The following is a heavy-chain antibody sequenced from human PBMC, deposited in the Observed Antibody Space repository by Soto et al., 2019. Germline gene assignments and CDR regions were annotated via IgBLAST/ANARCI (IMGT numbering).Heavy chain of an antibody. J-gene: IGHJ4*02. D-gene: IGHD5-12*01. CDR2: IYYSGST. CDR3: ARQVEMATIY. CDR1: GGSISSSSYY. Sequence: SETLSLTCTVSGGSISSSSYYWGWIRQPPGKGLEWIGSIYYSGSTYYNPSLKSRVTISVATSKNQFSLKLSSVTAADTAVYYCARQVEMATIYWGQGTLVTVSS. V-gene: IGHV4-39*01.